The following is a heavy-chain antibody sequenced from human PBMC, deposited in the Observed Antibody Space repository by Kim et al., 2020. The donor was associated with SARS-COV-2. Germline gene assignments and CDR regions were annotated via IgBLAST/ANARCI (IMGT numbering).Heavy chain of an antibody. CDR3: ARAPDCSGGSCRLDY. J-gene: IGHJ4*02. CDR1: GGSISSYH. Sequence: SETLSLTCSVSGGSISSYHWSWIRQPAGKGLEWIGRVYNSGSTNYNPSLRSRVTMSVDTSKNQFSLKLSYVTAADTAVYYCARAPDCSGGSCRLDYWGQGTLVTVSS. D-gene: IGHD2-15*01. CDR2: VYNSGST. V-gene: IGHV4-4*07.